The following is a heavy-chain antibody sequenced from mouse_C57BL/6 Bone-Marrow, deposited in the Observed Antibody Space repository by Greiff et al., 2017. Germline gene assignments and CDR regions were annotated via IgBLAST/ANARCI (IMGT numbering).Heavy chain of an antibody. CDR3: AMIYYDDGEEPY. J-gene: IGHJ3*01. Sequence: VQLQQPGAELVKPGASVKLSCKASGYTFTSYWMHWVKQRPGRGLEWIGRIDPNSGGNKYNEKLKSQATMTVDTPTSTAYMQISSLTSEDSAVYYCAMIYYDDGEEPYWGQGTLVTVSS. D-gene: IGHD2-4*01. CDR1: GYTFTSYW. CDR2: IDPNSGGN. V-gene: IGHV1-72*01.